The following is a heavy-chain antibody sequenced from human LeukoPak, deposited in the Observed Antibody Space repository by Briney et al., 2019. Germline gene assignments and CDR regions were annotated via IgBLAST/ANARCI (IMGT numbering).Heavy chain of an antibody. D-gene: IGHD6-19*01. Sequence: SETLSLTCTVSGGSISSSSYYWGWIRQPPGKGLEWIGSIYYSGSTYYNPSLKSRVTMSVDTSKNQFSLKLSSVTAADTAVYYCAYSSGFLRWFDPWGQGTLVTVSS. J-gene: IGHJ5*02. CDR1: GGSISSSSYY. CDR3: AYSSGFLRWFDP. V-gene: IGHV4-39*01. CDR2: IYYSGST.